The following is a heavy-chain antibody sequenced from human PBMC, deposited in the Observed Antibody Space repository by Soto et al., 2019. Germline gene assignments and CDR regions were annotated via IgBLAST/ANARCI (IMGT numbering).Heavy chain of an antibody. CDR2: IYDSGST. CDR1: GGSISSGDYY. V-gene: IGHV4-30-4*01. Sequence: QVQLQESGPGLVKPSQTLSLTCTVSGGSISSGDYYWSWISQPPGKGLEWIGYIYDSGSTYYNSSLKSRVNITLDTSKNQFSLKLTSVTAADTAVYYCARDNGVGPWGQGTLVTVSS. CDR3: ARDNGVGP. D-gene: IGHD2-8*01. J-gene: IGHJ5*02.